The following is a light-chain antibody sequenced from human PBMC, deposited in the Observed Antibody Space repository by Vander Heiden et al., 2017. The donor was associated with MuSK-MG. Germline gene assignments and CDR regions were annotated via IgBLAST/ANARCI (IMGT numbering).Light chain of an antibody. CDR1: SSNIGSNY. Sequence: QSVLTQPPSASGTPGQRVTIFCSGSSSNIGSNYVYWYQQLPGTAPKLLIYRNNQRPSGVPDRFSGSKSGTSASLAISGLRSEDEADYYCAAWDDSLSGQGVFGGGTKLTVL. CDR3: AAWDDSLSGQGV. J-gene: IGLJ2*01. V-gene: IGLV1-47*01. CDR2: RNN.